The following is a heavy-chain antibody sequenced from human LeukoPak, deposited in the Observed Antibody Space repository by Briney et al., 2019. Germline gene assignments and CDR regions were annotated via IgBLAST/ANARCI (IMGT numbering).Heavy chain of an antibody. CDR2: INPNSGGT. J-gene: IGHJ6*03. V-gene: IGHV1-2*02. Sequence: ASVKVSCKASGYTFTGYYMHWVRQAPGQGLEWMGWINPNSGGTNYAQKFQGRVTMTRDTSISTAYMELSRLRSDDTAVYYCARYHGDYYYYYYMDVWGKGTTVTASS. CDR3: ARYHGDYYYYYYMDV. D-gene: IGHD2-8*01. CDR1: GYTFTGYY.